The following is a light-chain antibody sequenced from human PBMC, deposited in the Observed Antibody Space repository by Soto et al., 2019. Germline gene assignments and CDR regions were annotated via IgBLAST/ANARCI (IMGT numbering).Light chain of an antibody. Sequence: QCVLTPPPSVSGSPGQSITISCTGTSSDVGGYNYVSWYQQHPGKAPKLMIYGVNNRPSGVSNRFSGSKSGNTASLTISGLQTEDDADSYCSSYTSVSTYVFGTGTKVTVL. J-gene: IGLJ1*01. CDR1: SSDVGGYNY. V-gene: IGLV2-14*03. CDR2: GVN. CDR3: SSYTSVSTYV.